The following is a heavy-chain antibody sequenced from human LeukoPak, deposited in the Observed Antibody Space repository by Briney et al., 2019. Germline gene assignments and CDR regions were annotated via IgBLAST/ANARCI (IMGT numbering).Heavy chain of an antibody. D-gene: IGHD3-3*02. CDR2: ISNSGSTI. V-gene: IGHV3-48*03. CDR1: GFTFSSYE. CDR3: ARRLIYYGMDV. Sequence: QPGGSLRLSCAASGFTFSSYEMNWVRQAPGKGLEWLSCISNSGSTIYYADSVKGRFTVSRDNAKDSLHLQVNSLRAEDTTVYYCARRLIYYGMDVWGQGTTVTVSS. J-gene: IGHJ6*02.